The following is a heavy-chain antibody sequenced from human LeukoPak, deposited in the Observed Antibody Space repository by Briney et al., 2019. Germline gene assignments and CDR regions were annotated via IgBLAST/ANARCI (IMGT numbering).Heavy chain of an antibody. Sequence: SETLSLTCTVSGDSISVYYWTWIRQPAGKGLEWIGRIYTSGSANYNPSLKSRVTMSVDTSKNQFSLRLSSVTAADTAVYYCARGPRYYDSSGERRNAFDIWGQGTMVTVSS. V-gene: IGHV4-4*07. J-gene: IGHJ3*02. CDR2: IYTSGSA. CDR3: ARGPRYYDSSGERRNAFDI. D-gene: IGHD3-22*01. CDR1: GDSISVYY.